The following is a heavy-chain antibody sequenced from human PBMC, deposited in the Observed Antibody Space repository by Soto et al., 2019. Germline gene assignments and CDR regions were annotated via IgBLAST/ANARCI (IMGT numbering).Heavy chain of an antibody. V-gene: IGHV3-23*01. CDR3: ASRRYYDSRGYYYYYFDY. CDR2: ISDSGGST. D-gene: IGHD3-22*01. CDR1: GFTFINYG. Sequence: GGSLRLSCAASGFTFINYGMSWVRQAPGKGLEWVSGISDSGGSTYYADSVKGRFTISRDNSKNTLILQLSSLRADDTAIYYCASRRYYDSRGYYYYYFDYWGQGTLVTVSS. J-gene: IGHJ4*02.